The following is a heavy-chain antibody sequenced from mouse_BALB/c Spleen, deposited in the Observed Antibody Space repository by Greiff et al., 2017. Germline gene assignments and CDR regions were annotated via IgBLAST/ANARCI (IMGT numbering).Heavy chain of an antibody. D-gene: IGHD1-1*01. J-gene: IGHJ4*01. CDR1: GYTFTDYY. CDR2: IYPGSGNT. CDR3: ATYYYGSAMDY. V-gene: IGHV1-77*01. Sequence: QVQLQQSGAELARPGASVKLSCKASGYTFTDYYINWVKQRTGQGLEWIGEIYPGSGNTYYNEKFKGKATLTADKSSSTAYMQLSSLTSEDSAVYFCATYYYGSAMDYWGQGTSVTVSS.